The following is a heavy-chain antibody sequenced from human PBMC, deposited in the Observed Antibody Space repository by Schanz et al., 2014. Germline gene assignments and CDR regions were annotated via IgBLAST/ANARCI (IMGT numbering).Heavy chain of an antibody. CDR3: ARDGDRFYHNYYRDV. V-gene: IGHV3-48*01. CDR1: GFSFSSYS. D-gene: IGHD4-17*01. J-gene: IGHJ6*03. Sequence: EVHLVESGGGLVKRGESLRLSCSASGFSFSSYSMNWVRQAPGKGLEWLSYIDGKSTTVYYADSVKGRFTVSRDNARNSLYLHMKTLGAEDTAVYYCARDGDRFYHNYYRDVWGKGTTVTVSS. CDR2: IDGKSTTV.